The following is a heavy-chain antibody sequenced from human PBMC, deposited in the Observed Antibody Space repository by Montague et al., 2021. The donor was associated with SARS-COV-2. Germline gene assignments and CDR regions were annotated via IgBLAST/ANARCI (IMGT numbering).Heavy chain of an antibody. CDR1: GGLSNTDPSNSDF. J-gene: IGHJ1*01. V-gene: IGHV4-61*03. CDR3: ARGHIFGPGARGLEH. D-gene: IGHD1-26*01. Sequence: SETLSLTCTVSGGLSNTDPSNSDFWSWIRQTPGKDLEWIGWIHYXGYTNYNPSLKSRVTISIHTSKRYFSLRLNFLTATDTAVYYCARGHIFGPGARGLEHWGQGTLVTVAS. CDR2: IHYXGYT.